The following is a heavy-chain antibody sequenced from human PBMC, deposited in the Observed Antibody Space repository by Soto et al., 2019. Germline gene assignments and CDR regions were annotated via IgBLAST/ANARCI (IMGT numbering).Heavy chain of an antibody. D-gene: IGHD3-16*01. V-gene: IGHV3-7*04. CDR3: AREGFRGVMSYYAMDV. Sequence: EVQLVESGGGLVQPGGSLRLSCAASGFTFSSYWMSWVRQAPGKGLEWVANIKQDGSETYYVDSVKGRFTISRDNAKNSLSLQMNSLRAEDTAVYYCAREGFRGVMSYYAMDVWAQGTTVTVSS. J-gene: IGHJ6*02. CDR1: GFTFSSYW. CDR2: IKQDGSET.